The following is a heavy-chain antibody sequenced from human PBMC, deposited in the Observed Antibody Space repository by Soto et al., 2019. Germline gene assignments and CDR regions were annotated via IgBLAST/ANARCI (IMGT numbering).Heavy chain of an antibody. J-gene: IGHJ6*03. CDR1: GFTFSSYA. CDR3: AKTPYTLGEFSRDYYYMDV. D-gene: IGHD3-16*01. V-gene: IGHV3-23*01. CDR2: ISGSGGST. Sequence: GGSLRLSCAASGFTFSSYAMSWVRQAPGKGLEWVSAISGSGGSTYYADSVKGRFTISRDNSKNTLYLQMNSLRAEDTAVYYCAKTPYTLGEFSRDYYYMDVWGKGTTVTVSS.